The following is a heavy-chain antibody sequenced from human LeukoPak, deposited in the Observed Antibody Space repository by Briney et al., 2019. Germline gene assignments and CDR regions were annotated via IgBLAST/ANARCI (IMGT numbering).Heavy chain of an antibody. CDR2: IYDSGTT. Sequence: AETLPLTCTVSGGSISSCNFHWGWLRQPPGKGLEGIGSIYDSGTTYNASLKSRVTISVDTSKNQFSLKLSSVTAADTAVYCCESLVYSDSSGYHYLSPYNWCDPWGQGTLVTVSS. J-gene: IGHJ5*02. D-gene: IGHD3-22*01. CDR3: ESLVYSDSSGYHYLSPYNWCDP. CDR1: GGSISSCNFH. V-gene: IGHV4-39*01.